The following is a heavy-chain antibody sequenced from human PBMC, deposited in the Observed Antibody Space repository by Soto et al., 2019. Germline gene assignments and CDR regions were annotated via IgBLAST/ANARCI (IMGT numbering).Heavy chain of an antibody. V-gene: IGHV1-2*02. CDR2: INPGSGVT. J-gene: IGHJ4*02. CDR1: GYSFTKYH. D-gene: IGHD4-17*01. Sequence: ASVKVSCKASGYSFTKYHMHWVRQAPGQGLEWMGWINPGSGVTNQAQKFQGRVTMTRDTSITTTYMELNSLTSDDTAVYYCARDPYSSTTVTIMDYWGQGTLVTVSS. CDR3: ARDPYSSTTVTIMDY.